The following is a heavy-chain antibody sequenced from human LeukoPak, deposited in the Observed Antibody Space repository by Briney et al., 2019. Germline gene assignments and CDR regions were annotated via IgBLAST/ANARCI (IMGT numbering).Heavy chain of an antibody. Sequence: PGGSLRLSCAASGFTFSSNAMSWVRQAPGKGLEWVSAISGSDARTYYADSVKGRFIISRDNSKNTLYLQMSSLRAEDTAVYYCAKPLSGWYSFDYWGQGTLVTVSS. D-gene: IGHD6-19*01. J-gene: IGHJ4*02. CDR2: ISGSDART. CDR1: GFTFSSNA. CDR3: AKPLSGWYSFDY. V-gene: IGHV3-23*01.